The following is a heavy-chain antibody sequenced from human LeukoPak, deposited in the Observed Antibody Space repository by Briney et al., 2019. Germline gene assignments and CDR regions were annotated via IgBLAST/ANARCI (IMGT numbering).Heavy chain of an antibody. V-gene: IGHV1-2*02. CDR3: ARDDATIFGVINYYFDY. Sequence: WASVKVSCKASGYTFTGYYMHWVRQAPGQGLEWMGWINPNSGGPNYAQKFQGRVTMTRDTSISTAYMELSRLRSDDTAVYYCARDDATIFGVINYYFDYWGQGTLVTVSS. CDR1: GYTFTGYY. D-gene: IGHD3-3*01. J-gene: IGHJ4*02. CDR2: INPNSGGP.